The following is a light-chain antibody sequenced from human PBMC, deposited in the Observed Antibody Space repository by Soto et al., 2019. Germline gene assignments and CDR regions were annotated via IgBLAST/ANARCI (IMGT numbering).Light chain of an antibody. CDR2: AAS. Sequence: IQMTQYPSTLSASVGDRVTITCRASQGIRNDLGWYQQKPGKAPKLLIYAASSLQSGVPSRFSGSGSGTDFTLTISSLQPEDFATYYCLPDYNYPRTFGPGTKVEIK. CDR1: QGIRND. J-gene: IGKJ1*01. V-gene: IGKV1-6*01. CDR3: LPDYNYPRT.